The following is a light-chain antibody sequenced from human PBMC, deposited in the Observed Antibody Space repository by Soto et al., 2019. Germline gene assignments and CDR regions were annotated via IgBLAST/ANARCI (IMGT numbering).Light chain of an antibody. Sequence: EMVMTQSPATLSVSPGERATLSSRASQSVSSNLVWYQQKPGQAPRLLIYGASTRATGIPARYSGSGSGTDFTITISRLQSEDFAVYYCQQYLSWFTFVGGTKVEIK. V-gene: IGKV3-15*01. CDR3: QQYLSWFT. CDR1: QSVSSN. J-gene: IGKJ4*01. CDR2: GAS.